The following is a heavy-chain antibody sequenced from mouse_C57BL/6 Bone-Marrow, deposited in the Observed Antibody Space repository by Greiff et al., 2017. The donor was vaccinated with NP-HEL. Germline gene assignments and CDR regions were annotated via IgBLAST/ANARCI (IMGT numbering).Heavy chain of an antibody. CDR1: GYTFTSYW. CDR3: ARDGSRYYYAMDY. Sequence: QVQLKQPGAELVKPGASVKMSCKASGYTFTSYWITWVKQRPGQGLEWIGDIYPGSGSTNYNEKFKSKATLTVDTSSSTAYMQLSSLTSEDSAVYYGARDGSRYYYAMDYWGQGTSVTVSS. D-gene: IGHD1-1*01. CDR2: IYPGSGST. J-gene: IGHJ4*01. V-gene: IGHV1-55*01.